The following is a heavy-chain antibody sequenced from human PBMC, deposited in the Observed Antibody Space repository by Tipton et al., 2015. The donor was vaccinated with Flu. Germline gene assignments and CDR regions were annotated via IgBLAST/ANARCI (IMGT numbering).Heavy chain of an antibody. Sequence: TLSLTCNVSGASITSYYWSWIRQPPGKGLEWIGYIYYSGSTSGNTKYSPSFQSRVTISVDTSKNQFSLKLTSVTAADTAVYYCAGAQYCVSASCSRTYYYYMDVWGKGTTVTVSS. CDR2: IYYSGST. CDR1: GASITSYY. J-gene: IGHJ6*03. CDR3: AGAQYCVSASCSRTYYYYMDV. D-gene: IGHD2-2*01. V-gene: IGHV4-59*01.